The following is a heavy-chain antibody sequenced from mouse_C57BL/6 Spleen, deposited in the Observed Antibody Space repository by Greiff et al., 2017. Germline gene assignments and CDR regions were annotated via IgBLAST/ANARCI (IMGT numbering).Heavy chain of an antibody. CDR1: GFTFSSYG. J-gene: IGHJ2*01. CDR3: ARQGTGRMGDD. D-gene: IGHD2-10*02. V-gene: IGHV5-6*01. Sequence: EVQLVESGGDLVKPGGSLKLSCAASGFTFSSYGMSWVRQTPDKRLEWVATISSGGSYTYYPDSVKGRFTFSRDNAKNTLYLQMSSKKAEDTAMYCCARQGTGRMGDDWGQGTTLTVSS. CDR2: ISSGGSYT.